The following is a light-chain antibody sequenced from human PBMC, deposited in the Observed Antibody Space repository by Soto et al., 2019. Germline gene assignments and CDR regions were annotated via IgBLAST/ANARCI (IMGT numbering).Light chain of an antibody. Sequence: QSVLTQPASVSGSPGQSITISCPGTNSDIGGYNYVSWYQQHPGKAPKLMIYDVSNRPSGVSYRFSGSKSGNTASLTISGLQAEDEADYYCSSYTSRSTLGVFGGGTKLTVL. V-gene: IGLV2-14*03. J-gene: IGLJ2*01. CDR3: SSYTSRSTLGV. CDR2: DVS. CDR1: NSDIGGYNY.